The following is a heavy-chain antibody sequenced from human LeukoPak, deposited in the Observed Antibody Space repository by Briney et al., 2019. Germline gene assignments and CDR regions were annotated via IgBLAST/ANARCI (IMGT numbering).Heavy chain of an antibody. D-gene: IGHD3-10*01. V-gene: IGHV4-34*01. CDR3: ARGLGYGSGSYYNGPRFDP. CDR2: INHRGST. Sequence: PSETLSLTCAVYGGSFSGYYWSWIRQPPGKGLEWIGEINHRGSTNYNPSLKSRVTISVDTSKNQFSLKLSSVTAADTAVYYCARGLGYGSGSYYNGPRFDPWGQGTLVTVSS. CDR1: GGSFSGYY. J-gene: IGHJ5*02.